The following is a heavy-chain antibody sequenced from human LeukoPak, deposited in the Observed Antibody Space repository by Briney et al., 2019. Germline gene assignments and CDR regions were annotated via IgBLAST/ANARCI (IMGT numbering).Heavy chain of an antibody. CDR2: IRSKANSYAT. V-gene: IGHV3-73*01. CDR1: GFTFSGSA. D-gene: IGHD3-3*01. J-gene: IGHJ5*02. Sequence: PGGSLRLSCAASGFTFSGSAMHWVRQASGKGLEWVGRIRSKANSYATAYAASVKGRFTVSRDDSKNTAYLQMNSLKTEDTAVYYCTRHYDFWSGFGFDPWGQGTLVTVSS. CDR3: TRHYDFWSGFGFDP.